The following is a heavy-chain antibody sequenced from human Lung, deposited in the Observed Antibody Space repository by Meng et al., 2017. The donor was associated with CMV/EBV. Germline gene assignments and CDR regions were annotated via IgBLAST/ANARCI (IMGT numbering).Heavy chain of an antibody. J-gene: IGHJ4*01. Sequence: EVQLVESGGGLVQPGGSLRLSCAVSGFTLSCYWMHWVRQAPGKGLEWVSRIDSDGRDITYADSVRGRFTISRDDAKNTLYLQMNSLRVEDTAVYYCVRGVAESLGWEMGYWGQGTLVTVSS. D-gene: IGHD1-26*01. CDR3: VRGVAESLGWEMGY. CDR1: GFTLSCYW. V-gene: IGHV3-74*03. CDR2: IDSDGRDI.